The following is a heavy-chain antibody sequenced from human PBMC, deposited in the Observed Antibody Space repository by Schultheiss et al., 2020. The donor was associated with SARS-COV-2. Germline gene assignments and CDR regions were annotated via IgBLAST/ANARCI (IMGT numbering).Heavy chain of an antibody. Sequence: GGSLRLSCAASGFTFSSYEMNWVRQAPGKGLEWVANIKQDGSEKYYVDSVKGRLTISRDNAKNSLYLQMNSLRAEDTAVYYCARVGPGSGSFYYYYYYMDVWGKGTTVTVSS. V-gene: IGHV3-7*01. D-gene: IGHD3-10*01. CDR2: IKQDGSEK. CDR1: GFTFSSYE. J-gene: IGHJ6*03. CDR3: ARVGPGSGSFYYYYYYMDV.